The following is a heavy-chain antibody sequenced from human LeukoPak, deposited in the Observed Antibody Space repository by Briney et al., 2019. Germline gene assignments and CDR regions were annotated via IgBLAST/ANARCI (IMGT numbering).Heavy chain of an antibody. Sequence: TGGSLRLSCAASGYSFSSYAMTWVRQAPGKGLEWVSGISASGDSTNYADSVKGRFTISRDNSKNTVYLQVNSLRAEDTAVYYCASFPRADMGLIILDYWGQGTLVTVSS. CDR1: GYSFSSYA. CDR2: ISASGDST. V-gene: IGHV3-23*01. J-gene: IGHJ4*02. D-gene: IGHD3-16*02. CDR3: ASFPRADMGLIILDY.